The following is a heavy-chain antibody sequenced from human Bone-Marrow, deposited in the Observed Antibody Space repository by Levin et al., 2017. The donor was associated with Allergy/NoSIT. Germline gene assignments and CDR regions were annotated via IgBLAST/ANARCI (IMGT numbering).Heavy chain of an antibody. CDR1: GFVFSRSS. V-gene: IGHV3-21*01. J-gene: IGHJ5*02. D-gene: IGHD3-9*01. Sequence: AGGSLRLSCSASGFVFSRSSMNWVRQAPGKGLEWVSAISSDSSYIYYADSVQGRFTISRDNAKNSLYLQMNTLRAEDTALYYCARDISDVLTGYYIPHDQWGQGTLVTVSS. CDR2: ISSDSSYI. CDR3: ARDISDVLTGYYIPHDQ.